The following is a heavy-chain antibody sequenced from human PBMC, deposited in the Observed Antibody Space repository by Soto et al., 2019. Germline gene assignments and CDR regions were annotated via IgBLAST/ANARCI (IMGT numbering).Heavy chain of an antibody. Sequence: SETLSLTCTVSGGSISSYYWSWIRQPPGKGLEWIGYIYYSGSTNYNPSLKSRVTISVDTSKNQFSLKLSSVTAADTAVYYCARSPFVLLWFGEFGVWGKGTTVTVSS. CDR1: GGSISSYY. V-gene: IGHV4-59*01. CDR2: IYYSGST. D-gene: IGHD3-10*01. J-gene: IGHJ6*04. CDR3: ARSPFVLLWFGEFGV.